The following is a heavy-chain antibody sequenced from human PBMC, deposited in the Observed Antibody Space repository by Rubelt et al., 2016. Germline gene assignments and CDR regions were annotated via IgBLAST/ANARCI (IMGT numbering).Heavy chain of an antibody. CDR3: ARGLARAAAAPRRLWFDP. J-gene: IGHJ5*02. V-gene: IGHV4-34*01. CDR2: INHSGSP. CDR1: GGSFSGYY. D-gene: IGHD6-13*01. Sequence: QVQLQQWGAGLLKPSETLSLTCAVYGGSFSGYYWSWLRQPPGKGLEWLGEINHSGSPNYNPSVKSRVTISVATSKNQFSRKLGCVNAADTAVYYCARGLARAAAAPRRLWFDPWGQGTLVTVSA.